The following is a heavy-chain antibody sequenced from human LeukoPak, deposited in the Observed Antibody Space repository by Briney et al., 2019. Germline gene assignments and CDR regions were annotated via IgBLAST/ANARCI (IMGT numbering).Heavy chain of an antibody. CDR1: GFTFSDYY. J-gene: IGHJ4*02. D-gene: IGHD3-10*01. CDR3: ARWGSGNYYYFDY. Sequence: GGSLRLSCAASGFTFSDYYMSWIRQAPGKGLEWVSGINWNGGSTGYADSVKGRFTISRDNAKNSLYLQMNSLRPEDTALYYCARWGSGNYYYFDYWGQGTLVTVSS. CDR2: INWNGGST. V-gene: IGHV3-20*04.